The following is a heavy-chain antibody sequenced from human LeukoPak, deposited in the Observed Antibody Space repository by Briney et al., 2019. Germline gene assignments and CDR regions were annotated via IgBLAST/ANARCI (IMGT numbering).Heavy chain of an antibody. Sequence: ASVKVSCKASGYTFTGYYMHWVRQAPGQGLEWMGWISPNSGGTNYAQKFQGRVTMTRDTSISTAYMELSRLRSDDTAVYYCASDYSNLSPPYHKNYYYGMDVWGQGTTVTVSS. V-gene: IGHV1-2*02. CDR2: ISPNSGGT. CDR3: ASDYSNLSPPYHKNYYYGMDV. J-gene: IGHJ6*02. D-gene: IGHD4-11*01. CDR1: GYTFTGYY.